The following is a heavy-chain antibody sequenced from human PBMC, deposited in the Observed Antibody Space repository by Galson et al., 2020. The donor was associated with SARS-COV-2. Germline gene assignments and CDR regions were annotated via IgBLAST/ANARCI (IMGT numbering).Heavy chain of an antibody. CDR3: ARDSHYYDSSGYSDLGYYYGMDV. Sequence: SETLSLTCTVSGGSISSGGYYWSWIRQHPGKGLEWIGYIYYSGSTYYNPSLKSRVTISVDTSKNQFSLKLSSVTAADTAVYYCARDSHYYDSSGYSDLGYYYGMDVWGQGTTVTVSS. J-gene: IGHJ6*02. CDR2: IYYSGST. D-gene: IGHD3-22*01. CDR1: GGSISSGGYY. V-gene: IGHV4-31*03.